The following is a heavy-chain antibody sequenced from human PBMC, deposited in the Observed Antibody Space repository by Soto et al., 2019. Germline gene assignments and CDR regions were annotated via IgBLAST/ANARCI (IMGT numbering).Heavy chain of an antibody. CDR1: GGTFSSYA. Sequence: GASVKVSCKASGGTFSSYAISWVRQAPGQGLEWMGGIIPIFGTANYAQKFQGRVTITADESTSTAYMELSSLRSEDTAVYYCARVAQLLDYSYYVMDFWSQGTTVTVSS. V-gene: IGHV1-69*13. J-gene: IGHJ6*02. D-gene: IGHD2-2*01. CDR3: ARVAQLLDYSYYVMDF. CDR2: IIPIFGTA.